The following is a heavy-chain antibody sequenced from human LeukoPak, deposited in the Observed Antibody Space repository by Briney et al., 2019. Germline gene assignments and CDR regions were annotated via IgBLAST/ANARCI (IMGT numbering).Heavy chain of an antibody. CDR3: ARGGGGYNYLNYYDY. Sequence: ASVKVSCKASGGTFSSYAISWVRQAPGQGLEWMGWINSYNGNTNYARKLQGRVTMTTDTSTSTAYMELRSLRSDDTAVYYCARGGGGYNYLNYYDYWGQGTLVTVSS. CDR1: GGTFSSYA. CDR2: INSYNGNT. J-gene: IGHJ4*02. D-gene: IGHD5-24*01. V-gene: IGHV1-18*01.